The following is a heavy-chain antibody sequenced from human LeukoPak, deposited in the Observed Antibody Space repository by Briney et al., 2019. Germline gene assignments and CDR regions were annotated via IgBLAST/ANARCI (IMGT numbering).Heavy chain of an antibody. CDR3: ARDSSSSFYGSGSPDAFDI. D-gene: IGHD3-10*01. Sequence: SETLSLTCTVSGGSISSYYWSWIRQPPGKGLEWIGYIYYSGSTNYNPSLKSRVTISVDTSKNQFSLKLSSATAADTAVYYCARDSSSSFYGSGSPDAFDIWGQGTMVTVSS. J-gene: IGHJ3*02. V-gene: IGHV4-59*01. CDR1: GGSISSYY. CDR2: IYYSGST.